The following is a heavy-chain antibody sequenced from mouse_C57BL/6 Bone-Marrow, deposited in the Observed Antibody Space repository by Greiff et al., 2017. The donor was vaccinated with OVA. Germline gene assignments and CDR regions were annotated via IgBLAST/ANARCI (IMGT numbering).Heavy chain of an antibody. CDR1: GYTFTSYG. CDR3: ARWGTTVADY. CDR2: IYPRSGNT. Sequence: QVQLQQSGAELARPGASVKLSCKASGYTFTSYGISWVKQRPGQGLEWIGEIYPRSGNTYYNEKFKGKATLTADKSSSTAYMELRSLTSEDSAVYFCARWGTTVADYWGQGTTLTVSS. J-gene: IGHJ2*01. V-gene: IGHV1-81*01. D-gene: IGHD1-1*01.